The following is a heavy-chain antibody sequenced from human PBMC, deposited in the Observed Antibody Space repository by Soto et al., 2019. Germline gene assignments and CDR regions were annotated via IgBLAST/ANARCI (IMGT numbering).Heavy chain of an antibody. Sequence: GGSLRLSCAASGFTFDDYAMHWVRLAPGKGLEWVSGIGGSGGATVYADSVKGRFTISRDNSRNTLYLQMNFLRGGDTAVYYCAKALWFGESSHYFDYWGQGTLVTVSS. D-gene: IGHD3-10*01. CDR3: AKALWFGESSHYFDY. J-gene: IGHJ4*02. V-gene: IGHV3-23*01. CDR2: IGGSGGAT. CDR1: GFTFDDYA.